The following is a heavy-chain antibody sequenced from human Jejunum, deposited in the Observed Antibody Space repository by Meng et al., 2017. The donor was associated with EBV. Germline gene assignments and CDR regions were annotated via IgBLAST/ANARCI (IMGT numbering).Heavy chain of an antibody. CDR3: ARYSSSSGWLDP. J-gene: IGHJ5*02. CDR1: GGSISNNLYD. Sequence: GPGLVTSSEPLSLTCTVSGGSISNNLYDWGWILQHPGKELEWIGTIYYSGNTYYSPSLKSRVTISVDTSKNQFSLQLNSVTAADTAVYYCARYSSSSGWLDPWGQGTLVTVSS. V-gene: IGHV4-39*07. D-gene: IGHD6-19*01. CDR2: IYYSGNT.